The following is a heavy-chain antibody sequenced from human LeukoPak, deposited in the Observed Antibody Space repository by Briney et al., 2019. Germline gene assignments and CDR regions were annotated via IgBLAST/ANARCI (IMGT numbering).Heavy chain of an antibody. CDR3: AKGPLGQLERRGAFDI. Sequence: QTGGSLRLSCAASGFTFSSYAMSWVRQAPGKGLEWVSAISGSGGSTYYADSVKGRFTISRDNSKNTLYLQMNSLRAEDTAVYYCAKGPLGQLERRGAFDIWGQGTMVTVSS. CDR2: ISGSGGST. V-gene: IGHV3-23*01. CDR1: GFTFSSYA. J-gene: IGHJ3*02. D-gene: IGHD1-1*01.